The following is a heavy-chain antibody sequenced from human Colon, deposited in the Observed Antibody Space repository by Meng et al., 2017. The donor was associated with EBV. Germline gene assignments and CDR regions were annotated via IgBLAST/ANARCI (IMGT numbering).Heavy chain of an antibody. J-gene: IGHJ4*02. Sequence: ECGPGLLKPPAAPLLPCGVSCVSIISNIRGTWVRQPPGKGLEWIGEIDDSGSTNYNPSLNSRTSISLDKSKNHLSLKVNSVTAADTAVYYCVRGKQDAWELLAYWGQGALVTVSS. CDR3: VRGKQDAWELLAY. V-gene: IGHV4-4*03. CDR2: IDDSGST. CDR1: CVSIISNIR. D-gene: IGHD1-26*01.